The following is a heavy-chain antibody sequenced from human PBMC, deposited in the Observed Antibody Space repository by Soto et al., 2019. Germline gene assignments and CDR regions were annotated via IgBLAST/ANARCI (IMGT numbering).Heavy chain of an antibody. CDR1: GFSFRSYY. V-gene: IGHV3-21*06. CDR3: ATVGTDYGSGSPYYSDY. Sequence: EVQLVESGGGLVKPGGSLRLSCAASGFSFRSYYMNWVRQAPGRGLEWVSSISPSSSVRNYADSVKGRFTISRDNAKSSVNLQIDSLRAEDTAVYYCATVGTDYGSGSPYYSDYWGQGTLVTVSP. CDR2: ISPSSSVR. D-gene: IGHD3-10*01. J-gene: IGHJ4*02.